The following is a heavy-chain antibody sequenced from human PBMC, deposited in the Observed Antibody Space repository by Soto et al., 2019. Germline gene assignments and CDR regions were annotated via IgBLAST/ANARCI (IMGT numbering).Heavy chain of an antibody. J-gene: IGHJ4*02. CDR3: ARRTGKWLDFDY. CDR2: TYYRSKWYN. CDR1: GDSVSSNSAA. V-gene: IGHV6-1*01. Sequence: SQTLSLTCVISGDSVSSNSAAWNWIRQSPSRGLEWLGRTYYRSKWYNDYAVSVKSRITINPDTSKNQFSLKLSSVTAADTAVYYCARRTGKWLDFDYWGQGTLVTVST. D-gene: IGHD3-22*01.